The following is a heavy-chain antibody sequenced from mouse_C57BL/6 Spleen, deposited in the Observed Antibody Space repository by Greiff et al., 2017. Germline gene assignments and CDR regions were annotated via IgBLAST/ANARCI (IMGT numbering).Heavy chain of an antibody. J-gene: IGHJ2*01. CDR2: IDPENGDT. CDR3: TTPKGGDYVDY. CDR1: GFNIKDDY. Sequence: VQLQQSGAELVRPGASVKLSCTASGFNIKDDYMHWVKQRPEQGLEWIGWIDPENGDTESASKFQGKATITADTSSNTAYLQLSSLPSEDTAVYYCTTPKGGDYVDYWGQGTTLTVAS. V-gene: IGHV14-4*01.